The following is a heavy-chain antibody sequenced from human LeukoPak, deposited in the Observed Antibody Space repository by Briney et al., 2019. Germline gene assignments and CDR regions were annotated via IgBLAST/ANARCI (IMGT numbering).Heavy chain of an antibody. CDR1: GFTFSSYS. Sequence: GGSLRLSCAASGFTFSSYSMNWVRQAPGKGLEWVSSISSSSSYIYYAHSVKGRFTISRDNAKNSLYLQMNSLRAEDTAVYYCARDIWVPYPHPITAAGTGADYWGQGTLVTVSS. V-gene: IGHV3-21*01. CDR3: ARDIWVPYPHPITAAGTGADY. CDR2: ISSSSSYI. J-gene: IGHJ4*02. D-gene: IGHD6-13*01.